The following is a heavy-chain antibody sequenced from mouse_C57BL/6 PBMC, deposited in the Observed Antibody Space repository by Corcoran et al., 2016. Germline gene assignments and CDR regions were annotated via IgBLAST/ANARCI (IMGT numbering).Heavy chain of an antibody. CDR1: GYTFTDYY. J-gene: IGHJ3*01. CDR3: ARSRDSSGYVQFAY. Sequence: EVQLQQSGPELVKPGASVKISCKASGYTFTDYYMNWVKQSHGKSLEWIGDINPNNGGTSYNQKFKGKATLTVDKSSSTAYMELRSLTSEDSAVYYCARSRDSSGYVQFAYWGQGTLVTVSA. V-gene: IGHV1-26*01. CDR2: INPNNGGT. D-gene: IGHD3-2*02.